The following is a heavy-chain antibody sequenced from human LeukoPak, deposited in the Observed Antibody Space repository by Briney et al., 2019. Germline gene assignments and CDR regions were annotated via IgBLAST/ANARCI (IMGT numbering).Heavy chain of an antibody. CDR1: GGSISSSSYY. V-gene: IGHV4-39*01. D-gene: IGHD3-3*01. CDR3: ARVRKGSGYFPTQTYYYYGMDV. Sequence: PSETLSLTCTVSGGSISSSSYYWGWIRQPPGKGLEWIGSIYYSGSTYYNPSLKSRVTISVDTSKNQFSLKLSSVTAADTAVYYCARVRKGSGYFPTQTYYYYGMDVWGQGTTVTVSS. J-gene: IGHJ6*02. CDR2: IYYSGST.